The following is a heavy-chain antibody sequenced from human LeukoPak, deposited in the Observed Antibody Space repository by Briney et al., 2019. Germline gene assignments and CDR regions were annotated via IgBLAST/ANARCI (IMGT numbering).Heavy chain of an antibody. J-gene: IGHJ4*02. CDR3: ARDPDSGDSSGYAFDY. CDR2: IIPIFGIA. CDR1: GYTFTSYA. V-gene: IGHV1-69*04. Sequence: ASVKVSCKASGYTFTSYAISWVRQAPGQGLEWMGRIIPIFGIANYAQKFQGRVTITADKSTSTAYMELSSLRSEDTAVYYCARDPDSGDSSGYAFDYWGQGTLVTVSS. D-gene: IGHD3-22*01.